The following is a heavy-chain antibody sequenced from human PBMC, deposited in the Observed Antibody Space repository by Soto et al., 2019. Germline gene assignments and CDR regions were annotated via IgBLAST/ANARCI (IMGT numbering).Heavy chain of an antibody. CDR1: GASISGFY. CDR2: IYATGTT. J-gene: IGHJ5*02. Sequence: PSETLCLTCTVSGASISGFYWSWIRKSAGKGLEWIGRIYATGTTDYNPSLKSRVMMSVDTSKKQFSLKLRSVTAADTAVYYCVRYGPTTLRNWFAPWG. D-gene: IGHD1-1*01. CDR3: VRYGPTTLRNWFAP. V-gene: IGHV4-4*07.